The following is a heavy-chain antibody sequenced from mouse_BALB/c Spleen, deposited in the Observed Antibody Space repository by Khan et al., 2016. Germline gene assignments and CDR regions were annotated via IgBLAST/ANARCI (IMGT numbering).Heavy chain of an antibody. J-gene: IGHJ3*01. CDR1: GFNIKDTY. Sequence: VQLQQSGAELVKPGASVKLSCTASGFNIKDTYMHWVKQRPEQGLEWIGRIDPANGNTKYDPKFPGKATITADTSSNTAYLQLRSLTSEDTAVYYCARSPYDYDVGFAYWGQGTLVTVSA. CDR3: ARSPYDYDVGFAY. D-gene: IGHD2-4*01. CDR2: IDPANGNT. V-gene: IGHV14-3*02.